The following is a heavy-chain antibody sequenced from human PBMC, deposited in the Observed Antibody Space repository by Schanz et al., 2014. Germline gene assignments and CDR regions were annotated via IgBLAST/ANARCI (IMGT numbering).Heavy chain of an antibody. V-gene: IGHV3-23*01. CDR2: ISGSGGST. Sequence: EVQLLESGGGLVQPGGSLRLSCAASGFTFSSYAMSWVRQAPGKGLEWVSGISGSGGSTYYADSVKGRFTISRDNSKNTLYLQMNSLRAEDTAVYYCASPSGYSDYGTYFDFWGQGTLVNVSA. D-gene: IGHD5-12*01. CDR1: GFTFSSYA. J-gene: IGHJ4*02. CDR3: ASPSGYSDYGTYFDF.